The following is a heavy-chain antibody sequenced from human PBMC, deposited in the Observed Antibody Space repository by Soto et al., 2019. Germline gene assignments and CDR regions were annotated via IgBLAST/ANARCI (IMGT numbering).Heavy chain of an antibody. J-gene: IGHJ4*02. CDR3: ARWDGYGDV. CDR1: GFSFSTYS. D-gene: IGHD4-17*01. Sequence: GSLRLSCAASGFSFSTYSMAWVRQTPGKGLAWVSGLSGGGSNTFYADSVQGRFTISVDNSKNTVYLQMNSLRVEDTAVYYCARWDGYGDVWGQGTLVTVSS. V-gene: IGHV3-23*01. CDR2: LSGGGSNT.